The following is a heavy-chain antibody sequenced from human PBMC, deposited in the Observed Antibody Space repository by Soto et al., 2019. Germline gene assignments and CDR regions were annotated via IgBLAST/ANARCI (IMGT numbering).Heavy chain of an antibody. CDR2: IIPMFGTT. CDR3: ARDQLPGYCSGCSCQRNYYGMDV. CDR1: GGTFSTFA. V-gene: IGHV1-69*01. J-gene: IGHJ6*02. D-gene: IGHD2-15*01. Sequence: QVQLVQSGAEVKKPGSSVKVSCKTSGGTFSTFAIGWVRQAPGQGLEWMGGIIPMFGTTKYAQKLQDRVTITADESTNTAYMELSSLTSEDTAVYYCARDQLPGYCSGCSCQRNYYGMDVWGQGTTVTVSS.